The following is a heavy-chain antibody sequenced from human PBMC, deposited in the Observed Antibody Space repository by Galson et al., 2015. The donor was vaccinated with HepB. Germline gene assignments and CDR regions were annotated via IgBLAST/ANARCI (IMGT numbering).Heavy chain of an antibody. D-gene: IGHD2-2*01. CDR2: IKQDGSEK. J-gene: IGHJ2*01. CDR1: GFTFSSAW. Sequence: SLRLSCAASGFTFSSAWMSWVRQAPGKGLEWVANIKQDGSEKYYVDSVKGRFTISRDNAKNSLYLQMNSLRAEDTAVYYCARRGREYQLLSWYFDLWGRGTLVTVSS. V-gene: IGHV3-7*03. CDR3: ARRGREYQLLSWYFDL.